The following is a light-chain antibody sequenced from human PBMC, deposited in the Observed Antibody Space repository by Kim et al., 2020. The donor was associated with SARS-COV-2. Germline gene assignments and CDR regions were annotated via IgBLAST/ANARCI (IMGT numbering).Light chain of an antibody. Sequence: ETVMTQSPATLSVSPGERVTLSCRASQSVSSDLAWYQQKPGQAPRLLIYGAPTRVTGIPARFSGSGSGTEFALTISSLQSEDFAVYYCQQYNNRPPITFGQGTRLEIK. CDR3: QQYNNRPPIT. J-gene: IGKJ5*01. CDR2: GAP. V-gene: IGKV3-15*01. CDR1: QSVSSD.